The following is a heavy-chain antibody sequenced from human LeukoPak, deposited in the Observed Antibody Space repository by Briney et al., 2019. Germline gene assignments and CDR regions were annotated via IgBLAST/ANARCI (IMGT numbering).Heavy chain of an antibody. V-gene: IGHV3-20*04. CDR1: GFTFDDYG. CDR3: ARVDSSGYYYYFDY. J-gene: IGHJ4*02. CDR2: INWNGGST. Sequence: PGGSLRLSCAASGFTFDDYGMSWVCQAPGKGLEWVSGINWNGGSTGYADSVKGRFTISRDNAKNSLYLQMNSLRAEDTALYYCARVDSSGYYYYFDYWGQGTLVTVSS. D-gene: IGHD3-22*01.